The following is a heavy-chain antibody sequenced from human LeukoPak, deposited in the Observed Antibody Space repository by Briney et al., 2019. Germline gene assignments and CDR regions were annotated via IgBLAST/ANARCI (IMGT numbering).Heavy chain of an antibody. Sequence: SVKVSCKASGGTFSNHAVSWVRQAPGQGLEWMGGIIPIFGTANYAQKFQGRVTITADESTSTAYMELSSLRSEDTAVYYCATDLSLWGAHDAFDIWGQGTMVTVSS. D-gene: IGHD2/OR15-2a*01. V-gene: IGHV1-69*13. CDR3: ATDLSLWGAHDAFDI. CDR2: IIPIFGTA. CDR1: GGTFSNHA. J-gene: IGHJ3*02.